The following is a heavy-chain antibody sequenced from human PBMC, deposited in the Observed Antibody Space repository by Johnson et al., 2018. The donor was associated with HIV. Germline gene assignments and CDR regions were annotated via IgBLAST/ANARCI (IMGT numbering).Heavy chain of an antibody. D-gene: IGHD4-17*01. CDR1: GFTFSSYA. CDR2: ISGSGGST. V-gene: IGHV3-23*04. Sequence: VQLVESGGGLVQPGGSLRLSCAASGFTFSSYAMSWVRQAPGKGLEWVSAISGSGGSTFYADSVKVRFTISRDNSKNTLNLQMNSLRVEDTAVYYCAKEGSRGTVTQAPDAFDIWGQGTVVTVSS. J-gene: IGHJ3*02. CDR3: AKEGSRGTVTQAPDAFDI.